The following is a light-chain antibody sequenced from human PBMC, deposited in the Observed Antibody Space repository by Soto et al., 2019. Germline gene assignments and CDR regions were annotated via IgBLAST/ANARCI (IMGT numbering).Light chain of an antibody. J-gene: IGKJ3*01. Sequence: EIVLTQSPATLSLSPGERATLSCGASQSVSSSYLAWYQQKPGLAPRLLIYDASSRATGIPDRFSGSGSGTDFTLTIRRLEPEDCAVYYCQQYGSSPFPFGPGTKVDIK. CDR2: DAS. CDR3: QQYGSSPFP. CDR1: QSVSSSY. V-gene: IGKV3D-20*01.